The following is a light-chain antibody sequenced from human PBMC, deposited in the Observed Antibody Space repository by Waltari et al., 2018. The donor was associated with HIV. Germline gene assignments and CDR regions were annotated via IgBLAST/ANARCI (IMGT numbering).Light chain of an antibody. J-gene: IGKJ1*01. CDR1: QGVKSA. CDR3: LQDYNYPPT. Sequence: AIQMTESPSSLSASVGDKVTITCRASQGVKSALGWYQQRPGKAPNLLIYAVSSLPTEVPSRFSGSGSGTTFTLNISSLQPEDFATYYCLQDYNYPPTFGQGTKV. CDR2: AVS. V-gene: IGKV1-6*01.